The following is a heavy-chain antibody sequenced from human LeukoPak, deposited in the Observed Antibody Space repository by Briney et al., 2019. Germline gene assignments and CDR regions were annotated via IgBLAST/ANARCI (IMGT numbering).Heavy chain of an antibody. CDR2: ISWNSGSI. CDR3: ASFLLVDGMDV. CDR1: GFTLDDYA. V-gene: IGHV3-9*01. J-gene: IGHJ6*02. D-gene: IGHD1-26*01. Sequence: GGSLRLSCAASGFTLDDYAMHWVRQAPGKGLEWVSGISWNSGSIGYADSVKGRFTISRDNAKNSLYLQMNSLRAEDTALYYFASFLLVDGMDVWGQGTTVTVSS.